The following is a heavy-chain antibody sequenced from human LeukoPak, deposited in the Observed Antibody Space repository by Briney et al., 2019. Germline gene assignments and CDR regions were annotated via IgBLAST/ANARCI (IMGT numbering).Heavy chain of an antibody. CDR1: GFSLNTRGVG. CDR2: IYWDDDR. V-gene: IGHV2-5*02. Sequence: SGPTLVNPTQTLTLTCTFSGFSLNTRGVGVGWIRQPPGRALEWLALIYWDDDRRYSPSLKSRLTITKDTSKNEVVLTMTNMGPVDTATYYCAHRKNYYDSSVFDYWGQGTLVTVSS. D-gene: IGHD3-22*01. J-gene: IGHJ4*02. CDR3: AHRKNYYDSSVFDY.